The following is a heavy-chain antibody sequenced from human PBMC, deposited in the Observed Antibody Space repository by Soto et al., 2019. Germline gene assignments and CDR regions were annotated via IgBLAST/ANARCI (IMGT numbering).Heavy chain of an antibody. Sequence: GGSLRLSCAASVFTFSNYWMNWVRQAPGKGLECVSVISYDGSNKYYADSVKGRFTISRDNSKNTLYMQMNSLRAEDTAVYYCAGGAQDGYYYYGMEFWGQGTTVTVSS. CDR1: VFTFSNYW. D-gene: IGHD3-16*01. CDR2: ISYDGSNK. J-gene: IGHJ6*01. V-gene: IGHV3-30-3*01. CDR3: AGGAQDGYYYYGMEF.